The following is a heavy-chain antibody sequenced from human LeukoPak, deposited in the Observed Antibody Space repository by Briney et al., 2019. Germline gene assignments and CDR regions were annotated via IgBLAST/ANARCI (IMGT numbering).Heavy chain of an antibody. J-gene: IGHJ3*02. CDR1: GVTFSSYG. V-gene: IGHV3-30*02. CDR2: IRSDASNE. D-gene: IGHD1-26*01. Sequence: PGGSLRLSCVASGVTFSSYGMHWVRQAPGKGLEWVAFIRSDASNEYYIDSVKGRFTLSRDNSKNTLYLQMNSLRVEDTAFYYCAKDSAVSGSYPDASDIWGQGTMVTVSS. CDR3: AKDSAVSGSYPDASDI.